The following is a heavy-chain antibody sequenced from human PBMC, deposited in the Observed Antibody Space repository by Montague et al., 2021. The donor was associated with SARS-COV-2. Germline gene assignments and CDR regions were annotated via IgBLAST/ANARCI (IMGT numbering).Heavy chain of an antibody. D-gene: IGHD6-19*01. J-gene: IGHJ3*02. V-gene: IGHV4-31*03. CDR1: GGSINSGGYY. CDR3: ARVHFVSSGWYPDAFDI. CDR2: IYYSGST. Sequence: TLSLTCTVSGGSINSGGYYWSWIRQPPGKRLEWIGYIYYSGSTYYNPSLKSRLTISVDTSKNQFSLKLSSVTAADTAVYYCARVHFVSSGWYPDAFDIWGQGTMVTVSS.